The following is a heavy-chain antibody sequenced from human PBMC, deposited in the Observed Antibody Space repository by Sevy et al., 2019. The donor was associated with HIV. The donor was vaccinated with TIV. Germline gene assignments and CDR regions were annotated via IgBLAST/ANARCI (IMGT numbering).Heavy chain of an antibody. CDR3: ASGLRYALFDY. D-gene: IGHD4-17*01. V-gene: IGHV1-69*13. CDR2: IIPIFGTA. Sequence: SVKVSCKASGGTFSSYAISWVRQAPGQGLEWMGGIIPIFGTANYAQKFQGRVTITADESTSTAYMELSSLRSEDTAVYYCASGLRYALFDYWGQGTLVTVSS. J-gene: IGHJ4*02. CDR1: GGTFSSYA.